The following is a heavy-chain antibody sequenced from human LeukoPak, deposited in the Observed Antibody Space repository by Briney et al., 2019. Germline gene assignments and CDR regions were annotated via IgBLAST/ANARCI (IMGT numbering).Heavy chain of an antibody. Sequence: PSETLSLTCTVSGGSISSGDYYWSWIRQHPGKGLEWIGFIYSSGSIYYNPSLKGRVSISVDTSENQFSLKLSSVTAADTAVYYCAREWAYWGQGTLVTVSS. J-gene: IGHJ4*02. CDR1: GGSISSGDYY. CDR3: AREWAY. V-gene: IGHV4-31*03. CDR2: IYSSGSI.